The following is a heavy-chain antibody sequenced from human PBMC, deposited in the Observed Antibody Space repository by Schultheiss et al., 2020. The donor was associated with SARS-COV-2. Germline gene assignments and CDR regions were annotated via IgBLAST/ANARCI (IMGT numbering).Heavy chain of an antibody. CDR3: AHRQKLRFLEWLLFDY. CDR1: GFSLSTSGVG. J-gene: IGHJ4*02. CDR2: IYWNDDK. Sequence: SGPTLLKPTQTLTLTCTFSGFSLSTSGVGVGWIRQPPGKALEWLALIYWNDDKRYSPSLKSRLTITKDTSKNQVVLTMTNMDPVDTATYYCAHRQKLRFLEWLLFDYWGQGTLVTVSS. D-gene: IGHD3-3*01. V-gene: IGHV2-5*01.